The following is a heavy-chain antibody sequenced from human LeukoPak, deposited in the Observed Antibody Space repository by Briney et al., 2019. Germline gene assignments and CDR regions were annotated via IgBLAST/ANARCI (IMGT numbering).Heavy chain of an antibody. CDR3: AKDSGRYGFCSGGSCYPGH. V-gene: IGHV3-30*02. D-gene: IGHD2-15*01. Sequence: GGSLRLSCETSGFTFKNYAMHWVRQAPGKGLEWVAFIRYDGSNKYYADSVKGRFTISRDNSKNTLYLQMNSLRAEDTAVYYCAKDSGRYGFCSGGSCYPGHWGQGTLVTVSS. CDR2: IRYDGSNK. J-gene: IGHJ4*02. CDR1: GFTFKNYA.